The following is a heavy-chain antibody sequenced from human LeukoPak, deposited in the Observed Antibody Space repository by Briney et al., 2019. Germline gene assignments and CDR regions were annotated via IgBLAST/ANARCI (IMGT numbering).Heavy chain of an antibody. Sequence: GGSLRHSCSAAGFIFRSHAMHWVRQAPGKGLEYVSTINDDGGLTYYADSVRGRFTISRDNSKNIVYLQMNNLRPDDSAVYNCLKGGWATIGPPKDWGQGTQVSVSS. V-gene: IGHV3-64D*08. J-gene: IGHJ4*02. CDR3: LKGGWATIGPPKD. D-gene: IGHD5-24*01. CDR2: INDDGGLT. CDR1: GFIFRSHA.